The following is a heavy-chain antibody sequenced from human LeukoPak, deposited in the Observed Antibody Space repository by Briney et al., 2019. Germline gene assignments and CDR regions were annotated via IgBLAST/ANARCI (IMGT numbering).Heavy chain of an antibody. CDR1: GGSFSGYY. CDR2: INHSGST. J-gene: IGHJ4*02. Sequence: TSETLSLTCAVYGGSFSGYYWSWIRQPPGKGLEWIGEINHSGSTNYNPSLKSRVTISVDTSKNQFSLKLSSVTAADMAVYSCARLPFNSGYEYFDYWGQGTLVTVSS. D-gene: IGHD5-12*01. V-gene: IGHV4-34*01. CDR3: ARLPFNSGYEYFDY.